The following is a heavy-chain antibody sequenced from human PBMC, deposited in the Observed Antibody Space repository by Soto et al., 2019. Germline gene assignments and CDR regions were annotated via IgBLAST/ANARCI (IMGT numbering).Heavy chain of an antibody. Sequence: QLQLQESGPGLVKPSETLSLTCTVSGGSIGSSDYYWGWIRQPPGKGLEWIGSVRYSANTYYSPALKSLVTIYLDTSITHLSLRLNSVTAADTSVYFCVRRKRDENCRSNSCYVTDWGQGTLVPVSS. CDR2: VRYSANT. CDR1: GGSIGSSDYY. J-gene: IGHJ4*02. D-gene: IGHD2-2*01. V-gene: IGHV4-39*01. CDR3: VRRKRDENCRSNSCYVTD.